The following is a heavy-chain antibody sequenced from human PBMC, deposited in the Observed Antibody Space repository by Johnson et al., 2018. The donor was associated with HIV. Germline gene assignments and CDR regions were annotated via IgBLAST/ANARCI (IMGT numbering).Heavy chain of an antibody. CDR3: AKVLLPQDAFDI. V-gene: IGHV3-9*01. D-gene: IGHD2/OR15-2a*01. CDR2: ISWNSGSI. Sequence: VQLVESGGGVVQPGRSLRLSCAASGFTFSTYAMHWVRQVPGKGLEWVSGISWNSGSIGYADSVKGRFTISRDNAKNSLYLQMNSLRAEDTALYYCAKVLLPQDAFDIWGQGTMVTVSS. J-gene: IGHJ3*02. CDR1: GFTFSTYA.